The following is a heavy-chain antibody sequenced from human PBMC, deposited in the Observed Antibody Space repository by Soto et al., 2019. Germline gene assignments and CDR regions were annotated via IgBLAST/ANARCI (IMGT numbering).Heavy chain of an antibody. J-gene: IGHJ4*02. CDR1: GGSISSGDYY. CDR2: IYYSGST. CDR3: ARGRVEMATILTAFDY. D-gene: IGHD5-12*01. Sequence: SETLSLTCTVSGGSISSGDYYWSWIRQPPGKGLEWIGYIYYSGSTYYNPSLKSRVTISVDTSKNQFSLKLSSVTAADTAVYYCARGRVEMATILTAFDYWGQGTLVTVSS. V-gene: IGHV4-30-4*01.